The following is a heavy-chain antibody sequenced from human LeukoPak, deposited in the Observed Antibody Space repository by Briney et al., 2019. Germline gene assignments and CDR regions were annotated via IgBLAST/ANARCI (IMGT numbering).Heavy chain of an antibody. J-gene: IGHJ6*03. Sequence: GASVKVSCKASGGTFSSYTISWVRQAPGQGLEWMGRIIPILGIANYAQKFQGRVTITADKSTSTAYMELSSLRSEDTAMYYCARTAGAVVWYYYMDVWGKGATVTVSS. CDR2: IIPILGIA. CDR3: ARTAGAVVWYYYMDV. V-gene: IGHV1-69*02. D-gene: IGHD2-2*01. CDR1: GGTFSSYT.